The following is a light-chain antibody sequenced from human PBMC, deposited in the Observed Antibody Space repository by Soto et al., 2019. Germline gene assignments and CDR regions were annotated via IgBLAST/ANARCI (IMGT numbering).Light chain of an antibody. CDR3: CSYAGSSTLV. Sequence: QSALTQPASVSGSPGQSITISCTGTRSDVGSYNLVSWYQQHPDKAPKLMLFDGSMRPSGVSNRFSGSKFGNTASLTISGLQAEDEADYYCCSYAGSSTLVFGTGTKLTVL. CDR2: DGS. J-gene: IGLJ1*01. CDR1: RSDVGSYNL. V-gene: IGLV2-23*01.